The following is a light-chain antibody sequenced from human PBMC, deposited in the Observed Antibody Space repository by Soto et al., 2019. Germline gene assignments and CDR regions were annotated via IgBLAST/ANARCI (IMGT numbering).Light chain of an antibody. CDR3: QSYDSSLSGYV. CDR1: SANIGAGYD. CDR2: GNS. Sequence: QSVLTQPPSVSGAPGQRVTISCTGSSANIGAGYDVHWYQQLPGTAPKLLIYGNSNRPSGVPDRFSGSKSGTSASLAITGLQAEDEADYYCQSYDSSLSGYVXGTGTQVT. J-gene: IGLJ1*01. V-gene: IGLV1-40*01.